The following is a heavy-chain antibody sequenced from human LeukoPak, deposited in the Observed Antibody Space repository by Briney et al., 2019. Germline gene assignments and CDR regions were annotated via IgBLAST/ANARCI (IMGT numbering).Heavy chain of an antibody. CDR1: GDSISSGGYY. CDR3: ARDRDYGSGSFVDY. Sequence: SETLSLTCTVSGDSISSGGYYWSWIRQHPGKGLEWIGYIYYGGSTYSNPSLKSRVTLSVATSRNQFSLKLSSVAAAATAGYYCARDRDYGSGSFVDYWGQGTLVTVSS. D-gene: IGHD3-10*01. J-gene: IGHJ4*02. CDR2: IYYGGST. V-gene: IGHV4-31*03.